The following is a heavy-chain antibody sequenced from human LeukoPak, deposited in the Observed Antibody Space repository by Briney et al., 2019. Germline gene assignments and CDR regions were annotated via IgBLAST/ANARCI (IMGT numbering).Heavy chain of an antibody. Sequence: SGESLKICCKGSGYSFTSYWIGWGRQMPGKGLEWMGSIYPGDSDTRYIPSSQGQVTLSADKSISTAYLQWSSLKASATAMYYCARLDGSGYSNWFDPWGQGTLVTVSS. CDR2: IYPGDSDT. CDR1: GYSFTSYW. V-gene: IGHV5-51*01. J-gene: IGHJ5*02. D-gene: IGHD3-22*01. CDR3: ARLDGSGYSNWFDP.